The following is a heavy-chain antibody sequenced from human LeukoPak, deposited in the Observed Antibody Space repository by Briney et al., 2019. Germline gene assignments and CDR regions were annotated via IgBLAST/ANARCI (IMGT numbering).Heavy chain of an antibody. V-gene: IGHV3-23*01. D-gene: IGHD3-16*01. J-gene: IGHJ3*02. CDR2: ISGSGGST. Sequence: PGGSLRLSCAASGFTFSSYAMSWVRQAPGKGLEWVSAISGSGGSTYYADSVKGRFTISRDNAKNSLYLQMNSLRAEDTAVYYCARQARGAFDIWGQGTMVTVSS. CDR1: GFTFSSYA. CDR3: ARQARGAFDI.